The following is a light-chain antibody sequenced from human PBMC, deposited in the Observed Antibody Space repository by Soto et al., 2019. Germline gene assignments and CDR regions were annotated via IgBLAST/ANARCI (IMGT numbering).Light chain of an antibody. CDR1: SSDVGGYNY. V-gene: IGLV2-14*01. Sequence: QSALTQPASVSGSPGQSITISCTGTSSDVGGYNYVSWYQQHPGKAPKLMIYDVSNRPSGVSNRFSGSKSGNTASLTISGLQAEDEADYYCISYTSSTLYVFGTGTKVTVL. J-gene: IGLJ1*01. CDR2: DVS. CDR3: ISYTSSTLYV.